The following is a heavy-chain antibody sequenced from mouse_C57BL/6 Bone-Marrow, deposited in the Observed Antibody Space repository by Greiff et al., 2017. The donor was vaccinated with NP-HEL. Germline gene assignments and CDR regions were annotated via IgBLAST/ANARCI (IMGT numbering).Heavy chain of an antibody. CDR1: GYSITSDY. D-gene: IGHD2-1*01. CDR2: ISYSGST. J-gene: IGHJ4*01. V-gene: IGHV3-8*01. Sequence: EVKLQQSGPGLAKPSQTLSLTCSVTGYSITSDYWNWIRKFPGNKLEYMGYISYSGSTYYNPSLNSRISITRNTSKNQYYLQLKSVTTEDTATYYCARTIYGNYPYYYAMDDWGQGTSVTVSS. CDR3: ARTIYGNYPYYYAMDD.